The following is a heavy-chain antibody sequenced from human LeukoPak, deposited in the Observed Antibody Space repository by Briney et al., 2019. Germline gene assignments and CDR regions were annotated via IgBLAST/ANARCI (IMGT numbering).Heavy chain of an antibody. CDR1: GFTFSSYA. CDR3: AKDSSWYSRPPTKNNDY. Sequence: PGGSLRLSCAASGFTFSSYAMSWVRQAPGKGLEWVSAISGSGGSTYYADSVKGRFTISRDNSKNTLYLQMNSLRAEDTAVYYCAKDSSWYSRPPTKNNDYWGQGTLVTVSS. D-gene: IGHD6-13*01. CDR2: ISGSGGST. V-gene: IGHV3-23*01. J-gene: IGHJ4*02.